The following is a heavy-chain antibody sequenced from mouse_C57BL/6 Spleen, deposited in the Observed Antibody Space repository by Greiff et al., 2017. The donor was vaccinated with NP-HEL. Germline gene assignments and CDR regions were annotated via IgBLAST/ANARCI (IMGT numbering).Heavy chain of an antibody. CDR1: GFTFSNYW. J-gene: IGHJ1*03. V-gene: IGHV6-3*01. Sequence: EVKLEESGGGLVQPGGSMKLSCVASGFTFSNYWMNWVRQSPEKGLEWVAQIRLKSDNYATHYAESVKGRFTISRDDSKSSVYLQMNNLRAEDTGIYYCTALGRGYFDVWGTGTTVTVSS. D-gene: IGHD4-1*01. CDR3: TALGRGYFDV. CDR2: IRLKSDNYAT.